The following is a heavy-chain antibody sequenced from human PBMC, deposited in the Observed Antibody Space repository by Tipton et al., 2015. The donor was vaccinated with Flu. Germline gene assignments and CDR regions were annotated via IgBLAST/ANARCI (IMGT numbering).Heavy chain of an antibody. D-gene: IGHD5-24*01. V-gene: IGHV3-53*01. CDR3: ARDSSGYNSGGLDY. J-gene: IGHJ4*02. Sequence: QLVQSGGGLIQPGGSLRLSCVASGFIVSSYYMSWVRQGPGKGLEWVSITYSGGSTYYADSVKGRFTISRDDSKNTLYLQMNSLRAEDTAVYYCARDSSGYNSGGLDYWGQGTLVTVSS. CDR1: GFIVSSYY. CDR2: TYSGGST.